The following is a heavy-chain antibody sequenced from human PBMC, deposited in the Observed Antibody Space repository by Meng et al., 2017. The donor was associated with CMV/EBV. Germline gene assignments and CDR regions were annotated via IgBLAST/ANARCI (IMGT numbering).Heavy chain of an antibody. CDR1: GGSISSSSYY. Sequence: HLQPKDSGPGLVKPSETLSLTCMFSGGSISSSSYYWGWIRQPPGKGLEWIGSIYYSGSTYYNPSLKSRVTISVDTSKNQFSLKLSSVTAADTAVYYCARDSAVAGVVDYWGQGTLVTVSS. CDR2: IYYSGST. J-gene: IGHJ4*02. D-gene: IGHD6-19*01. CDR3: ARDSAVAGVVDY. V-gene: IGHV4-39*07.